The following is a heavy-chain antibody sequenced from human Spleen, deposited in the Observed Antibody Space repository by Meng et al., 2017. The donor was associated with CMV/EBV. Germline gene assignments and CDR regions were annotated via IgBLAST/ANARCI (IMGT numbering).Heavy chain of an antibody. D-gene: IGHD3-10*01. V-gene: IGHV1-2*02. J-gene: IGHJ4*02. CDR1: GYRFSNFY. Sequence: GYRFSNFYLHWVRQAPGQRLEWMGWINPDSGDTDYARKFQGRVTMTRDTSTTTAYMELRSLRSDDTAVYYCSRGYTYGWGNFYFDYWGQGTLVTVSS. CDR3: SRGYTYGWGNFYFDY. CDR2: INPDSGDT.